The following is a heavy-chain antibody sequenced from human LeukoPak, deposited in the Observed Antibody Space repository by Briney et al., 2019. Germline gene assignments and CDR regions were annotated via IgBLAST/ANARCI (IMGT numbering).Heavy chain of an antibody. CDR2: INPNSGGT. V-gene: IGHV1-2*02. Sequence: GASVKVSRKASGYTFTGYYMHWVRQAPGQGLEWMGWINPNSGGTNYAQKFQGRVIMTRDTSISTAYMELTRLTSDDTAVYYCARDLRTGEEIWFDPWGQGTLVTVSS. D-gene: IGHD7-27*01. J-gene: IGHJ5*02. CDR3: ARDLRTGEEIWFDP. CDR1: GYTFTGYY.